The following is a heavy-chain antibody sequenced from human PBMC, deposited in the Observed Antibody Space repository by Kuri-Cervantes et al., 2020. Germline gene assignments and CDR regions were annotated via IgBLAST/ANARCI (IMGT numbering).Heavy chain of an antibody. D-gene: IGHD2-15*01. CDR3: ARDRTSVVDPFNY. J-gene: IGHJ4*02. CDR2: ISSSSSYI. CDR1: GFTFSSYS. V-gene: IGHV3-21*01. Sequence: GESLKISCAASGFTFSSYSMNWVRQAPGKGLEWVSSISSSSSYIYYADSVKGRFTISRDNAKNSLYLQMNSLRAEDTAVYYCARDRTSVVDPFNYWGRGT.